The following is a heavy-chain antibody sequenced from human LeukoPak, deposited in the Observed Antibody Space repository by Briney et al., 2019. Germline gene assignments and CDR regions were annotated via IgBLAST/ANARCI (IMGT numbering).Heavy chain of an antibody. D-gene: IGHD2-2*02. CDR3: AREHYTAGFDY. Sequence: GGSLGLSCTASGFTFRDYGLSWVRQAPGKGLEWVSDINWNGGRTGYADSVKGRFTISRDNAKNSLYLQMNSLRVEDTALYYCAREHYTAGFDYWGQGTLVTVSS. CDR1: GFTFRDYG. CDR2: INWNGGRT. J-gene: IGHJ4*02. V-gene: IGHV3-20*04.